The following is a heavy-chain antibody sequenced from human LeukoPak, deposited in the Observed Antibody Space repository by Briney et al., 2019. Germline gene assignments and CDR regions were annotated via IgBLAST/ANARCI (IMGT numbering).Heavy chain of an antibody. CDR1: GVSISSSSYY. CDR2: IYYSGST. J-gene: IGHJ4*02. D-gene: IGHD6-19*01. V-gene: IGHV4-39*01. CDR3: ARRKAVSFDY. Sequence: SETLSLTCTVSGVSISSSSYYWGWIRQPPGKGLEWIGSIYYSGSTYYNPSLKSRVTISVDTSKNQFSPKLSSVTAADTAVYYCARRKAVSFDYWGQGTLVTVSS.